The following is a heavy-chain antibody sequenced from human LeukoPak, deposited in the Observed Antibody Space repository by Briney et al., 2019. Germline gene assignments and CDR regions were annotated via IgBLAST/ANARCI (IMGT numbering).Heavy chain of an antibody. CDR1: GGSISSNNW. CDR3: ARVNINDWHSCDY. D-gene: IGHD1/OR15-1a*01. V-gene: IGHV4-4*02. Sequence: SETLSLTCAVSGGSISSNNWWGWVRQPPGKGLEWIGEIYHSGSPNYNPSLKSRVTISVDKSRNHFSLNLSSVTAADTAVYYCARVNINDWHSCDYWGQGTLVTVSS. CDR2: IYHSGSP. J-gene: IGHJ4*02.